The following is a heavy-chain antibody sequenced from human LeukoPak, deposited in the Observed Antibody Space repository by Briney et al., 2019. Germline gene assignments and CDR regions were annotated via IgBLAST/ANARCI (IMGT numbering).Heavy chain of an antibody. CDR2: MYFNSGAT. J-gene: IGHJ3*02. V-gene: IGHV1-2*02. CDR3: AREGSSGQDWYAFDI. D-gene: IGHD5-12*01. CDR1: GFTFTDYY. Sequence: GASVKVSCKTSGFTFTDYYVQWVRQAPGQGPEWVGWMYFNSGATRFAPKFQGRVTMTRDTSISTAYMEFSSLRSDDTAMYYCAREGSSGQDWYAFDIWGQGTMLTVSS.